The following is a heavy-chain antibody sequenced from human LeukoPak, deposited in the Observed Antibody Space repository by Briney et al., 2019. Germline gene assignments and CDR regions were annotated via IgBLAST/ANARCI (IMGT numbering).Heavy chain of an antibody. D-gene: IGHD2-8*02. CDR3: RVLGPHFDY. CDR1: GYTFTGYY. J-gene: IGHJ4*02. Sequence: GESLKISCKASGYTFTGYYMHWVRQAPGQGLEWMGWINPNSGGTNYAQKLQGRVTMTTDTSTSTAYMELRSLRSDDTAVYYCRVLGPHFDYWGQGTLVIVSS. V-gene: IGHV1-2*02. CDR2: INPNSGGT.